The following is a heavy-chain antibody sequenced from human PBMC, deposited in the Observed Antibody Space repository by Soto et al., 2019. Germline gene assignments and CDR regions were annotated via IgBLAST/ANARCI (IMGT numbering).Heavy chain of an antibody. D-gene: IGHD3-9*01. Sequence: GASVKVSCKASGYTVTSYDINWVRQATGQGLEWMGWMNPNSGNTGYAQKFQGRVTMTRNTSISTAYMELSSLRSEDTAVYYCARGPQVLRYFDWLLPYYYYGMDVWGQGTTVTVSS. CDR3: ARGPQVLRYFDWLLPYYYYGMDV. CDR2: MNPNSGNT. V-gene: IGHV1-8*01. J-gene: IGHJ6*02. CDR1: GYTVTSYD.